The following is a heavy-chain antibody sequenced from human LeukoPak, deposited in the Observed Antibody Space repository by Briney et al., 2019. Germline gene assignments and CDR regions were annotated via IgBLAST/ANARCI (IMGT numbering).Heavy chain of an antibody. CDR2: VIPIFGTA. D-gene: IGHD2-15*01. J-gene: IGHJ5*02. Sequence: ASVKVSCKASGGTFSSYAISWVRQVPGQGLEWMGGVIPIFGTANYAQKFQGRVTITTDESTSTAYRPRCSLRSEDTALYSCARFVVATCLDPWGQGDLVTVSS. V-gene: IGHV1-69*05. CDR3: ARFVVATCLDP. CDR1: GGTFSSYA.